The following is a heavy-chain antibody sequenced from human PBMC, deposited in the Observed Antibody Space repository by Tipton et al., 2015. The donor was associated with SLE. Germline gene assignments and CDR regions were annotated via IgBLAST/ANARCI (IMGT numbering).Heavy chain of an antibody. CDR3: AKLSSLHSSWYYFDY. D-gene: IGHD6-13*01. Sequence: TLSLTCTVSGGSMTNYYWNWIRQPPGKGLEWIGYIYYNGNTNYNPSLKSRVTMSVDTSMSQLSLRLSSVTAADTAIYFCAKLSSLHSSWYYFDYWGQGTLVTVSS. J-gene: IGHJ4*02. CDR2: IYYNGNT. V-gene: IGHV4-59*01. CDR1: GGSMTNYY.